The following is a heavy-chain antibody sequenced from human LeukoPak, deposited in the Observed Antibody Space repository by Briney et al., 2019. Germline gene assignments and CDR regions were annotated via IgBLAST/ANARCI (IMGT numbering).Heavy chain of an antibody. V-gene: IGHV4-61*08. J-gene: IGHJ6*02. D-gene: IGHD2-2*02. Sequence: NPSETLSLTCTVSAGSVTNGDYYWSWLRQPPGKALEWIGFVYYTGSTYYTPSLEGRATISVDTSKNQFSLKLSSVTAADTAVYYCARMAPKPNIVVVPAAIRYYYYGMDVWGQGTTVTVSS. CDR3: ARMAPKPNIVVVPAAIRYYYYGMDV. CDR1: AGSVTNGDYY. CDR2: VYYTGST.